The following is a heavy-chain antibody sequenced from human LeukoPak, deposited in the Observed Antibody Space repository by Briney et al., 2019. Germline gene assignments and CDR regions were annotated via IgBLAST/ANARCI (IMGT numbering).Heavy chain of an antibody. D-gene: IGHD6-13*01. Sequence: PGGSLRLSCAASGFTFSSYVMIWVRQAPGKGLEWVSAISGSGTSTYYADSVKGRFTISRDNSKNTLYLQMNSLRAEDTAVYYCARCRIAAAGTYYYYYGMDVWGQGTTVTVSS. V-gene: IGHV3-23*01. CDR1: GFTFSSYV. CDR2: ISGSGTST. J-gene: IGHJ6*02. CDR3: ARCRIAAAGTYYYYYGMDV.